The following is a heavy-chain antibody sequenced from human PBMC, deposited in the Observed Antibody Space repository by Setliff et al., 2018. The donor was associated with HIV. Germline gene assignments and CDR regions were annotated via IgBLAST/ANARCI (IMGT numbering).Heavy chain of an antibody. V-gene: IGHV1-69*05. CDR3: ASSAGAVPTTAPYGDYYYYFYMNV. CDR1: GGIFSRFA. D-gene: IGHD1-1*01. J-gene: IGHJ6*03. Sequence: SVKVSCKASGGIFSRFAFSWVRQAPGQGLEWMGGIIPIFGTPNYAQKFQGRVTITTDESTNTVYMELYSLTSEDTAIYYCASSAGAVPTTAPYGDYYYYFYMNVWGKGTTVTVSS. CDR2: IIPIFGTP.